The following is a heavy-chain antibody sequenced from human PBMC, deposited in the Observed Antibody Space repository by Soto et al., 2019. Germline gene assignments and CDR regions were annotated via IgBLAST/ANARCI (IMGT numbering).Heavy chain of an antibody. CDR2: ISYDGSNK. J-gene: IGHJ5*02. V-gene: IGHV3-30*18. Sequence: QVQLVESGGGVVQPGRSLRLSCAASGFTFSSYGMHWVRQAPGKGLEWVAVISYDGSNKYYADSVKGRFTISRDNSKNTLYLQMNSLRAEDTAVYYCAKDPAAAPYNWFDPWGQGTLVTVSS. CDR1: GFTFSSYG. CDR3: AKDPAAAPYNWFDP. D-gene: IGHD6-13*01.